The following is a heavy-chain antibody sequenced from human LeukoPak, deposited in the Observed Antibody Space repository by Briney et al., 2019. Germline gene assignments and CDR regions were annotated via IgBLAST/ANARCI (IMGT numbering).Heavy chain of an antibody. J-gene: IGHJ3*02. V-gene: IGHV1-46*01. CDR3: AILYDNDAFDI. D-gene: IGHD3-16*01. Sequence: ASVKVSCKACGYTFTGYYMHWVRQAPGQGLEWMGIINPSGGSTSYAQKFQGRVTMTRDTSTSTVYMELSSLRSEDTAVYYCAILYDNDAFDIWGQGTMVTVSS. CDR1: GYTFTGYY. CDR2: INPSGGST.